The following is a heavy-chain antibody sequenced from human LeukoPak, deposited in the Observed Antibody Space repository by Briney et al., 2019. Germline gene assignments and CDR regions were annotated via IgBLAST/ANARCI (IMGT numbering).Heavy chain of an antibody. CDR3: ARRGGDFHTGIVFDN. V-gene: IGHV4-39*07. CDR1: GGSISSSLYH. CDR2: IYYTGNT. D-gene: IGHD1-14*01. J-gene: IGHJ4*02. Sequence: SETLSLTFAVSGGSISSSLYHWGWIRQPPGKGLEWIGNIYYTGNTNYSPSLKSRLTISIDTSRSQFSLKLTSVTAADTAVYYCARRGGDFHTGIVFDNWGQGSLVTVSS.